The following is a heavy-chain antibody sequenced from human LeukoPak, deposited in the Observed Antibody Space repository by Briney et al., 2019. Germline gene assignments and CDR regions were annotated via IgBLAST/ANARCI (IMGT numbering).Heavy chain of an antibody. CDR3: AKQFSSVGYDFWSGSPNYFMDV. Sequence: PSETLSHTCTVSGDSISSRSFYWGWVRQPPGKGLEWIASIYYTGTTYYNPSLTSRVTIFVDTSKSQFSLKVDSVTASDTAVYYCAKQFSSVGYDFWSGSPNYFMDVWGKGMTVTVSS. CDR1: GDSISSRSFY. D-gene: IGHD3-3*01. J-gene: IGHJ6*03. V-gene: IGHV4-39*01. CDR2: IYYTGTT.